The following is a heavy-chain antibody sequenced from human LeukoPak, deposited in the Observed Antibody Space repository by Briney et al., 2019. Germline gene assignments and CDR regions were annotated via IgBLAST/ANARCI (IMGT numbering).Heavy chain of an antibody. CDR2: INHSGST. CDR3: ARGLSRTYYDFWSGYEQVGFDY. D-gene: IGHD3-3*01. CDR1: GGSFSGYY. V-gene: IGHV4-34*01. J-gene: IGHJ4*02. Sequence: SETLSLICAVYGGSFSGYYWSWIRQPPGKGLEWIGEINHSGSTSYNPSLKSRVTISVDTSKNQFSLKLSSVTAADTAVYYCARGLSRTYYDFWSGYEQVGFDYWGQGTLVTVSS.